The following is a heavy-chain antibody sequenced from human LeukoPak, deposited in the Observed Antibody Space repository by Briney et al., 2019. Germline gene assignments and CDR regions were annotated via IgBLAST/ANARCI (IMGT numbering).Heavy chain of an antibody. CDR3: ASRGSRDYYYYGMDV. CDR1: GHTFTTYY. Sequence: ASVKVSCKASGHTFTTYYVHLVRQAPGQGLEWMGVINPSGDGTNYPQRFQGRVTMTRDTSTSTVYMELSSLRSEDTAVYYCASRGSRDYYYYGMDVWGQGTTVTVSS. J-gene: IGHJ6*02. V-gene: IGHV1-46*01. D-gene: IGHD3-10*01. CDR2: INPSGDGT.